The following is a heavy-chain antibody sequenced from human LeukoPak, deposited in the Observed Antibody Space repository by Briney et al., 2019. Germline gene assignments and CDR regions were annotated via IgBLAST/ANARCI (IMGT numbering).Heavy chain of an antibody. J-gene: IGHJ4*02. D-gene: IGHD2-21*02. CDR3: ARRYCGGDCPIDY. V-gene: IGHV4-59*08. CDR2: IYYSGST. Sequence: PSETLSLTCTVSGGSISSYYWSWIRQPPGKGLEWIGYIYYSGSTNYNPSLKSRVTISVDTSKSQFSLKLSSVTAADTAVYYCARRYCGGDCPIDYWGQGTLVTVSS. CDR1: GGSISSYY.